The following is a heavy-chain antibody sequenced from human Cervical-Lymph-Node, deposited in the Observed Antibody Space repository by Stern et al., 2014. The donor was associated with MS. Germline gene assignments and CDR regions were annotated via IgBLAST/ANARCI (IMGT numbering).Heavy chain of an antibody. CDR2: IYHTGRV. D-gene: IGHD2-15*01. CDR1: GGSLRSYY. V-gene: IGHV4-59*01. J-gene: IGHJ4*02. CDR3: AREGEYCSGSRCYPFLDY. Sequence: QLQLQASGPGLVKPSETLSLTCTVSGGSLRSYYWNWIRQAPGKGLEWLGVIYHTGRVNYNPSLSSRVAMSVDTSKNQFSLTVSSVTAADTAVYYCAREGEYCSGSRCYPFLDYWGQGTLVTVSS.